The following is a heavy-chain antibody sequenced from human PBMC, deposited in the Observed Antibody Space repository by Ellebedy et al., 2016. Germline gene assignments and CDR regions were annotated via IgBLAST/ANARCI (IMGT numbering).Heavy chain of an antibody. Sequence: SLKISXAASGFTFDDYAMHWVRQAPGKGLEWVSGISWNSGSIGYADSVKGRFTISRDNAKNSLYLQMNSLRAEDTALYYCAKDRAPGGAVAGDYWGQGTLVTVSS. V-gene: IGHV3-9*01. D-gene: IGHD6-19*01. CDR3: AKDRAPGGAVAGDY. CDR1: GFTFDDYA. J-gene: IGHJ4*02. CDR2: ISWNSGSI.